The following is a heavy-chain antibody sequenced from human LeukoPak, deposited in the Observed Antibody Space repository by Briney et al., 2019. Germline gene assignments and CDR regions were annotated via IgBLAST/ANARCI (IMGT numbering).Heavy chain of an antibody. CDR1: GGTFSSYA. J-gene: IGHJ4*02. CDR3: ARGPYSSSWYYFDY. CDR2: IIPIFGTA. V-gene: IGHV1-69*05. D-gene: IGHD6-13*01. Sequence: SVKVSCKASGGTFSSYAISWVRQAPGQGLEWMGRIIPIFGTANYAQKFQGRVTITTDESTSTAYLELSSLRSEDTAVYYCARGPYSSSWYYFDYWGQGTLVTVSS.